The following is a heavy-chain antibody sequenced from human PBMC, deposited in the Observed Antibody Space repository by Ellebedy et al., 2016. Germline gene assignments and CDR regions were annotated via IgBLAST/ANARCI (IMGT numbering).Heavy chain of an antibody. Sequence: ASVKVSXXASGYTFPSYGISWVRQAPGQGLEWMGWISTYNGRTNYAQKLQGRVTMTTDTSTSTACMELRSLRFDDTAVYYCALDVGLRGGAFDIWGQGTMVTVSS. J-gene: IGHJ3*02. D-gene: IGHD3-10*01. CDR3: ALDVGLRGGAFDI. CDR1: GYTFPSYG. V-gene: IGHV1-18*01. CDR2: ISTYNGRT.